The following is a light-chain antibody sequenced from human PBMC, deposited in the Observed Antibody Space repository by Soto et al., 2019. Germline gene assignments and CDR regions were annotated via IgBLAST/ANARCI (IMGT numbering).Light chain of an antibody. V-gene: IGKV1-12*01. J-gene: IGKJ5*01. Sequence: IPMTQSPSSLSASQGDRVPITCRASQGISSYLAWYQQKPGKAPKLLIYAASSLQSGVPSRFSGSGSGTDFTLSISSLQPEDFATYYCQQADSFPITFGQGTRLEI. CDR1: QGISSY. CDR2: AAS. CDR3: QQADSFPIT.